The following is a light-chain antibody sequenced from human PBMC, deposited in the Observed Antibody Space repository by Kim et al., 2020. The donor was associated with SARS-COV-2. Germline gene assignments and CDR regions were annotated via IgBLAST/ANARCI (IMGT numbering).Light chain of an antibody. Sequence: QTVVTQEPSFSVSPGGTVTLTCGLTSGSVSTSYYPSWYQQTPGQAPRTLIYSTNTRSSGVPDRFSGSILGNKAALTITGAQADDESDYYCVLYMGSDFWVFGGGTQLTVL. CDR1: SGSVSTSYY. V-gene: IGLV8-61*01. J-gene: IGLJ3*02. CDR3: VLYMGSDFWV. CDR2: STN.